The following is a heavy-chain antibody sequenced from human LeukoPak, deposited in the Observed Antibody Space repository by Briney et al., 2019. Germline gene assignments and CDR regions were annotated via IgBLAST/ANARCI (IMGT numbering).Heavy chain of an antibody. J-gene: IGHJ3*02. CDR2: INHRGDIT. CDR3: ARGPTADEVTIFGVVIIQGAFDI. Sequence: GASVKVSCKASGYAFTNHYMHWVRRAPGQGPEWMGLINHRGDITTSAQRFQDRITMTRDTSTSTDYMELRSLTSEDTAVYYCARGPTADEVTIFGVVIIQGAFDIRGQGTMVTVSS. V-gene: IGHV1-46*01. CDR1: GYAFTNHY. D-gene: IGHD3-3*01.